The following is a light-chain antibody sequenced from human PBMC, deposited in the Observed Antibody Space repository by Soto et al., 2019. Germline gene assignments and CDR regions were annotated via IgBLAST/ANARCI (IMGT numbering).Light chain of an antibody. CDR3: SSYAGSNNFVV. CDR2: EVT. CDR1: SSDVGGYKY. J-gene: IGLJ2*01. V-gene: IGLV2-8*01. Sequence: QSALTQPPSASGSPGQSVTISCTGTSSDVGGYKYVSWYQQHPGKAHKLMIYEVTKRPSGVPDRFSGSKSGNTASLTVSGHQAEDEAYYYCSSYAGSNNFVVFGGGTKLTVL.